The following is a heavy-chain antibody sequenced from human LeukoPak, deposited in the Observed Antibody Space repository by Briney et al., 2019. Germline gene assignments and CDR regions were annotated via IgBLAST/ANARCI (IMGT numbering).Heavy chain of an antibody. CDR3: ASWSKYSGSRNAFDI. D-gene: IGHD1-26*01. CDR1: GGSFSGYY. Sequence: SETLSLTCAVYGGSFSGYYWSWIRQPPGKGLEWSGEINHSGSTNYNPSLKSRVTISVDTSKNQFSLKLSSVTAADTAVYYCASWSKYSGSRNAFDIWGQGTMVTVSS. CDR2: INHSGST. V-gene: IGHV4-34*01. J-gene: IGHJ3*02.